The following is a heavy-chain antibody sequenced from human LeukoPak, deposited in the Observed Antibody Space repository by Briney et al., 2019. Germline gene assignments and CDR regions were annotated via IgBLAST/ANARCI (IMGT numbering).Heavy chain of an antibody. D-gene: IGHD4-11*01. CDR1: GASVSSASY. Sequence: SETLSLTCTVSGASVSSASYWSWIRQPPGKGVEWIAHIYNGVNTNYNPSLKSRVTISVDTSKNQFSLKLSSVTAADTAVYYCARGRSTVPYDSWGQGTLVTVSS. CDR2: IYNGVNT. CDR3: ARGRSTVPYDS. V-gene: IGHV4-61*01. J-gene: IGHJ4*02.